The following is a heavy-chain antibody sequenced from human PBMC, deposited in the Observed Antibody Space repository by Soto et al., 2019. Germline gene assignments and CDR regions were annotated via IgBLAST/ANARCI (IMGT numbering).Heavy chain of an antibody. J-gene: IGHJ2*01. CDR2: IRSKANSYAT. CDR1: GFTFSGSA. V-gene: IGHV3-73*02. Sequence: EVQLVESGGGLVQPEGSLKLSCAASGFTFSGSAMHWVRQASGKGLEWVGRIRSKANSYATAYAASVKGRFTISRDDSKNTAYLQMNSLKTEDTAVYYCTRLGVRIAAAGSYWYFDLWGRGTLVTVSS. CDR3: TRLGVRIAAAGSYWYFDL. D-gene: IGHD6-13*01.